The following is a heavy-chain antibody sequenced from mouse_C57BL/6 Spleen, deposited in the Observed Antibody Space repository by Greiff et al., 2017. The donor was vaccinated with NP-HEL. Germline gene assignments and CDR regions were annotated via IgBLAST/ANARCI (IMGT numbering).Heavy chain of an antibody. CDR1: GYSITSGYY. D-gene: IGHD2-12*01. CDR2: ISYDGSN. Sequence: EVQLQQSGPGLVKPSQSLSLTCSVTGYSITSGYYWNWIRQFPGNKLEWMGYISYDGSNNYNPSLKNRISITRDTSKNQFFLKLNSVTTEDTATYYCARVRYDYFDYWGQGTTLTVSS. V-gene: IGHV3-6*01. CDR3: ARVRYDYFDY. J-gene: IGHJ2*01.